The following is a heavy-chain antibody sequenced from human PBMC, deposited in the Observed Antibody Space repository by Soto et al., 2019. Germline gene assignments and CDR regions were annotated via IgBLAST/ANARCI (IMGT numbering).Heavy chain of an antibody. V-gene: IGHV3-30*03. Sequence: PGGSLRLSCAASGFTFSSSGMHWVRQAPGKGLEWVAVISYDGSNKYYADSVKGRFTISRDNSKNTLYLQMNSLRAEDTAVYYCATSGTTVTMLCYSYGMDVWCQGTTGAGSS. CDR1: GFTFSSSG. CDR2: ISYDGSNK. D-gene: IGHD4-17*01. J-gene: IGHJ6*02. CDR3: ATSGTTVTMLCYSYGMDV.